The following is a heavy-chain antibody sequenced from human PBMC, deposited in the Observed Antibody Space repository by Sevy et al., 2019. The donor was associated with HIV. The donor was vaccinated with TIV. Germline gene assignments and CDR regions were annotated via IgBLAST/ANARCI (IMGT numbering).Heavy chain of an antibody. V-gene: IGHV3-48*02. CDR3: TRNRGYHTFDH. J-gene: IGHJ4*02. CDR2: IRGSSGSY. CDR1: GFTFSIFD. Sequence: GGSLRLSCAASGFTFSIFDLDWVRQAPGKGLEWVSYIRGSSGSYMPYYADSVKGRFTISRDNAKNSLYLLMNSLRDEDTAVYYCTRNRGYHTFDHWGQGTLVTVSS. D-gene: IGHD5-12*01.